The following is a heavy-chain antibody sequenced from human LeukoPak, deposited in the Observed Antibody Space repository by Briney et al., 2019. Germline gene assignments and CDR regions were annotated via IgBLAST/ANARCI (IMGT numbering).Heavy chain of an antibody. D-gene: IGHD2-2*02. CDR3: TTDYCSSTSCYRGGVFDY. J-gene: IGHJ4*02. CDR2: ISGNGGSA. CDR1: GFTFINSV. V-gene: IGHV3-23*01. Sequence: GGSLRLSCAASGFTFINSVMSWVRQAPGKGLEWVSVISGNGGSAYYAAPVKGRFTISRDDSKNTLYLQMDSLKTEDTAVYYCTTDYCSSTSCYRGGVFDYWGQGTLVTVSS.